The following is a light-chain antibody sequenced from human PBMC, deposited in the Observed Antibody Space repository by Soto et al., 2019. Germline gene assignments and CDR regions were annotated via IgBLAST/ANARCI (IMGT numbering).Light chain of an antibody. CDR2: GVY. CDR1: QSVSSSY. Sequence: EIVLTQSPGTLSLSPGERATLSCRASQSVSSSYLAWYQQKPGQAPRLLIYGVYTRAPGIPARFSGSGSGTEFTLTISSLQSEDFAVYYCQQYGSSPRTFGQGTKVDIK. CDR3: QQYGSSPRT. J-gene: IGKJ1*01. V-gene: IGKV3-20*01.